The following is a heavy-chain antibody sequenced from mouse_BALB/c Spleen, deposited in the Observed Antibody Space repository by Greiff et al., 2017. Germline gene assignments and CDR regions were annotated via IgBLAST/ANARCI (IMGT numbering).Heavy chain of an antibody. D-gene: IGHD1-1*01. CDR2: IYPSDSYT. Sequence: QVQLQQPGAELVRPGASVKLSCKASGYTFTSYWINWVKQRPGQGLEWIGNIYPSDSYTNYNQKFKDKATLAVDKSSSTAYMQLSSPTSEDSAVYCCTRPSFYGSTHDWGQGTTLTVSS. CDR1: GYTFTSYW. V-gene: IGHV1-69*02. J-gene: IGHJ2*01. CDR3: TRPSFYGSTHD.